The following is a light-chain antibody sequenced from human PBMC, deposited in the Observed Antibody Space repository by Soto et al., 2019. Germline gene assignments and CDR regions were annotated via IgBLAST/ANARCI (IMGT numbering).Light chain of an antibody. V-gene: IGLV2-14*03. CDR2: DVT. Sequence: QSVLTQPASVSASPGQSIAISCTGTDSDIGGYDHVSWYQQHPGKAPKLLIYDVTNRPSGVSSRFSGSKAGRTASLTISGLQTEDEADYYCSSHTSSTALVFGTGTKVT. CDR1: DSDIGGYDH. CDR3: SSHTSSTALV. J-gene: IGLJ1*01.